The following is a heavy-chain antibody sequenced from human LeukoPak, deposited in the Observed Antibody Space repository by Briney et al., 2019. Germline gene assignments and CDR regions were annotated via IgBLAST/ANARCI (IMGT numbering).Heavy chain of an antibody. J-gene: IGHJ4*02. D-gene: IGHD4-17*01. CDR3: AREAGYGDHAYYY. CDR1: GYTFTSYA. CDR2: INAGNGNT. V-gene: IGHV1-3*01. Sequence: ASVKVSCKASGYTFTSYAMHWVRQAPGQRLEWMGWINAGNGNTKYSQKFRGRVTITRDTSASTAYMELSSLRSEDTAVYYCAREAGYGDHAYYYWGQGTLVTVSS.